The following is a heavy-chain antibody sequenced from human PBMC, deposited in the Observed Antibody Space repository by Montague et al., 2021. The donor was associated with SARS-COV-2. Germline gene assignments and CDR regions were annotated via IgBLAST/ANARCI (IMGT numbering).Heavy chain of an antibody. CDR2: IYHSGST. CDR1: GGSISGSSYY. Sequence: SETLSLTCTVSGGSISGSSYYWAWIRQPPGKGLEWIGSIYHSGSTFYNPSLKSRVSMSVDTSKNQFSLKLSPVTAADTAMYYCARVKWELSVGNVFDIWGQGTMVTVSS. V-gene: IGHV4-39*01. CDR3: ARVKWELSVGNVFDI. J-gene: IGHJ3*02. D-gene: IGHD1-26*01.